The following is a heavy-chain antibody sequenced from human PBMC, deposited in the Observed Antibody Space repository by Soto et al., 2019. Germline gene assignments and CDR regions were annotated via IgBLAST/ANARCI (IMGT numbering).Heavy chain of an antibody. Sequence: ASVKVSCKASGYTFTSYGINWVRQAPGRGLEWMGGINPGNGNTKYSQQFQGRVIIDRDTSASTAYMELSSLRSEDTAVYYCARGGYFDSSNYLAYWGLGTLVTSPQ. CDR3: ARGGYFDSSNYLAY. J-gene: IGHJ4*02. D-gene: IGHD3-22*01. CDR2: INPGNGNT. V-gene: IGHV1-3*01. CDR1: GYTFTSYG.